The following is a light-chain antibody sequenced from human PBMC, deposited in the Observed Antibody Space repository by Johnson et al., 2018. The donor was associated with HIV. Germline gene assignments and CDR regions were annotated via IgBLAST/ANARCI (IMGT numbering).Light chain of an antibody. CDR2: DNN. CDR1: SSNIGNNY. CDR3: GTWDSSLSTGF. J-gene: IGLJ1*01. Sequence: SILTQPPSVSAAPGQRVTISCSGSSSNIGNNYVSWYQQVPGTAPKLLIYDNNKRPSGIPDRFSGSKSGTSATLGITGLQTGDEADYYCGTWDSSLSTGFFGTGTKVTVL. V-gene: IGLV1-51*01.